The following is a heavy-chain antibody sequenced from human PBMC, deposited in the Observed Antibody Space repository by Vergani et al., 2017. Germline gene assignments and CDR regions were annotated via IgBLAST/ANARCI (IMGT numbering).Heavy chain of an antibody. CDR3: AREMDWNPNWFDP. J-gene: IGHJ5*02. CDR1: GYTFTGYY. CDR2: INPNSGGT. D-gene: IGHD1-1*01. Sequence: QVQLVQSGAEVKKPGASVKVSCKASGYTFTGYYMHWVRQDPGQGLEWMGWINPNSGGTNYAQKFQGRVTMTRDTSISTAYMELSRLISDDTAVYYCAREMDWNPNWFDPWGQGTLVTVS. V-gene: IGHV1-2*02.